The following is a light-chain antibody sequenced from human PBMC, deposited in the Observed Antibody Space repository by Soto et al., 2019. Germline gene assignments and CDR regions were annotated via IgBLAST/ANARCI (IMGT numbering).Light chain of an antibody. CDR3: NSYTSSNTYV. CDR1: SSDVGSYNR. CDR2: EVS. J-gene: IGLJ1*01. Sequence: QSALTQPPSVSGSPGQSVTISCTGTSSDVGSYNRVSWYQQPPGTAPKLMIYEVSNRPSGVPDRFSGSKSGNTASLTISGLQPEYEADYYCNSYTSSNTYVFGTGTKVTV. V-gene: IGLV2-18*02.